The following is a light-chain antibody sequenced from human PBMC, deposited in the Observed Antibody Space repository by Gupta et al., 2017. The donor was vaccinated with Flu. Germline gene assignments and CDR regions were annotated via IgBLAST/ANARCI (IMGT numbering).Light chain of an antibody. J-gene: IGLJ3*02. Sequence: SYALTQPPSVSVSPGPTARITCSGDALPKQYSSWYHLKPGQAPVLLMFKDRERPSGIPERFSGSSSGTTVTVTISGVQAEDEADYYCQSADNGATDPVMFGGGTTLTVL. CDR1: ALPKQY. CDR3: QSADNGATDPVM. CDR2: KDR. V-gene: IGLV3-25*03.